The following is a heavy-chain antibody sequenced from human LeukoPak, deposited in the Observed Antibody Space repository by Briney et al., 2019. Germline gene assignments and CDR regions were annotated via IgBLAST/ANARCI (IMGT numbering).Heavy chain of an antibody. Sequence: GGSLRLSCAASGFTFDDYAMHWVRQAPGKGLEWVSLITGDDSGTYYADSVKGRFTISRDNSKNSLYLQMNSLRTEDTALYYCSKEGPIAVANYFDYWGQGTLATVSS. V-gene: IGHV3-43*02. CDR3: SKEGPIAVANYFDY. J-gene: IGHJ4*02. D-gene: IGHD6-19*01. CDR1: GFTFDDYA. CDR2: ITGDDSGT.